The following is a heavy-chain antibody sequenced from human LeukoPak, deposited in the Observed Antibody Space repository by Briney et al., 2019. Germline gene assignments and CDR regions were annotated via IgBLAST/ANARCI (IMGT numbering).Heavy chain of an antibody. CDR2: IYYDGST. J-gene: IGHJ4*02. V-gene: IGHV4-39*01. Sequence: PSETLSLTCTVSGGSISSSSYYWGWIRQPPGKGLEWIGTIYYDGSTSHYTPSLKSRVTMFVDTAKNHFSLNLSSVTAADTAVYYCAGQGGGVALDYWGQGMLVTVSS. D-gene: IGHD2-8*01. CDR3: AGQGGGVALDY. CDR1: GGSISSSSYY.